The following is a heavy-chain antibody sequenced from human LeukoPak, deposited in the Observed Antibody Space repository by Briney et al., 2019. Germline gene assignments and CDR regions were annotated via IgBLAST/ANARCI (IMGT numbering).Heavy chain of an antibody. D-gene: IGHD2-2*03. CDR2: ISSSSSTK. Sequence: GGSLRLSCAASGFSFSNYNMNWVRQAPGKGLEWVSYISSSSSTKNYADSVRGRFTVSRDNAWNSLYLQMNSLRAEDTAVYYCARLMDRARRDAFDIWGQGTMVTVSS. CDR1: GFSFSNYN. J-gene: IGHJ3*02. CDR3: ARLMDRARRDAFDI. V-gene: IGHV3-48*01.